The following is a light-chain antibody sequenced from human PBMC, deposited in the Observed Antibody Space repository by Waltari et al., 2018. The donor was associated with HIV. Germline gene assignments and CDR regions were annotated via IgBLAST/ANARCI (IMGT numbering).Light chain of an antibody. J-gene: IGKJ4*01. CDR1: QTINNY. CDR3: QQADSTPHT. Sequence: DIQMTQSPSSLSASVGGRVTITCRASQTINNYLNWYQQKPGKAPNLLIYGASSLQSGVPSRFSGGGSGTDFTLTFTGLQPEDFATYYCQQADSTPHTFGGGTKVEIK. V-gene: IGKV1-39*01. CDR2: GAS.